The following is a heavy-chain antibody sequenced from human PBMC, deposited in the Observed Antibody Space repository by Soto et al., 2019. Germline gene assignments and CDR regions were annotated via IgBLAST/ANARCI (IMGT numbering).Heavy chain of an antibody. J-gene: IGHJ4*02. D-gene: IGHD3-22*01. CDR3: ARQFDSDTSGYYYAY. Sequence: QVQLVQSGAEVKKPGSSVKVSCKASGGTLSTNTISWVRQAPGQGLEWMGGIMPIFGSANYAQKFQGRVTITADEYTRTVYTELSRLRSEDTAVYYCARQFDSDTSGYYYAYWGQGTLVTVSS. V-gene: IGHV1-69*01. CDR2: IMPIFGSA. CDR1: GGTLSTNT.